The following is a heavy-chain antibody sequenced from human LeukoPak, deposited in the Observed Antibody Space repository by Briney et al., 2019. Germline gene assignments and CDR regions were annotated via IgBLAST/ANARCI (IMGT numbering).Heavy chain of an antibody. D-gene: IGHD3-9*01. CDR3: ARGPLIMNQIYDILTGYYHYYYYYGMDV. CDR2: ISSSGSTI. V-gene: IGHV3-11*04. Sequence: GGSLRLSCAASGFTFSDYYMSWIRQAPGKGLEWVSYISSSGSTIYYADSVKGRFTISRDNAKNSLYLQMNSLRAEDTAVYYCARGPLIMNQIYDILTGYYHYYYYYGMDVWGQGTTVTVSS. J-gene: IGHJ6*02. CDR1: GFTFSDYY.